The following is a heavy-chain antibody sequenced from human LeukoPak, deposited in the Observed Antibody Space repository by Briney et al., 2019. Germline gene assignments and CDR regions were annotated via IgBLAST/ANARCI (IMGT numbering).Heavy chain of an antibody. J-gene: IGHJ4*02. CDR3: AKDMGYYYGSGSLSY. CDR2: ISWNSGSR. Sequence: PGGSLRLSCAGSGFTFDDYAMHWVRQAPGKGLEWVSGISWNSGSRGYADSVKGRFTISRDNAKNSLYLQMNSLRAEDTALYYCAKDMGYYYGSGSLSYWGQGTLVTVSS. CDR1: GFTFDDYA. V-gene: IGHV3-9*01. D-gene: IGHD3-10*01.